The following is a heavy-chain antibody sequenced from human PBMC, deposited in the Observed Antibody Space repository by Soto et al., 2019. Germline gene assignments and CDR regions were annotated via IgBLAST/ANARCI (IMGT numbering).Heavy chain of an antibody. CDR3: AGIFWFGDLLFDY. Sequence: HLQLQESGPGLVKPSSTLSLTCTVSDDSITSGAYYWGLIRQPPWKGLEWIGSVQYRGSTYYDPSLKSRFIMFLDTSKNHSSLRQSAVAAADTAVDFCAGIFWFGDLLFDYWGPGTLVTVSS. J-gene: IGHJ4*02. V-gene: IGHV4-39*02. D-gene: IGHD3-10*01. CDR1: DDSITSGAYY. CDR2: VQYRGST.